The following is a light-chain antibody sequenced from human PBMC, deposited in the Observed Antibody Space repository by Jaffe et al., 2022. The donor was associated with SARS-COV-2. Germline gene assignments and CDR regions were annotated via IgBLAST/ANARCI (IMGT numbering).Light chain of an antibody. CDR1: QSLVYRDGGTY. CDR2: NVS. CDR3: MQGTQWPYT. Sequence: DVVMTQSPLSLPVTLGQPASISCRSSQSLVYRDGGTYLNWFQQRPGQSPRRLIYNVSKRDSGVPDRFSGSGSGADFTLKISRVEPEDLGVYYCMQGTQWPYTFGQGTKLEIK. J-gene: IGKJ2*01. V-gene: IGKV2-30*01.